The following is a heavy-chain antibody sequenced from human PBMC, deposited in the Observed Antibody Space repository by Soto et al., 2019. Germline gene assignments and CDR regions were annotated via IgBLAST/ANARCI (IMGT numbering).Heavy chain of an antibody. J-gene: IGHJ4*02. CDR3: ARGRIIAADGPYYFGY. CDR2: IIPIFGTA. D-gene: IGHD6-13*01. Sequence: GASVKVSCKASGGTFSSYAISWVRQAPGQGLEWMGGIIPIFGTANYAQKFQGRVTITADESTSTAYMELSSLRSEDTAVYYCARGRIIAADGPYYFGYWGQGTLVAVSS. CDR1: GGTFSSYA. V-gene: IGHV1-69*13.